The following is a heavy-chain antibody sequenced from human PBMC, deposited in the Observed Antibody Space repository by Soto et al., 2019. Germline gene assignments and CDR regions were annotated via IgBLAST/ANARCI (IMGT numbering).Heavy chain of an antibody. J-gene: IGHJ4*02. Sequence: QVQLVQSGAEVKKPGSSVKVPCKASGGTFSSYAISWVRQAPGQGLEWMGGIIPIFGTANYAQKFQGRVTITADESTSTAYMELSSLRSEDTAVYYCARGGGTTVVKAEYYFDYWGQGTLVTVSS. CDR2: IIPIFGTA. V-gene: IGHV1-69*12. CDR1: GGTFSSYA. CDR3: ARGGGTTVVKAEYYFDY. D-gene: IGHD4-17*01.